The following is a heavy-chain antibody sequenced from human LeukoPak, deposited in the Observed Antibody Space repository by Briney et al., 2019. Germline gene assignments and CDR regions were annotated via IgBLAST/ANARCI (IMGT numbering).Heavy chain of an antibody. CDR1: GYTFTVYY. CDR2: INPTSGDT. V-gene: IGHV1-2*02. D-gene: IGHD6-13*01. Sequence: ASVKVSCTASGYTFTVYYMHWVRQALGQGLEWMGWINPTSGDTNYAQNLQGRVTLPRVTSLKTAYMRLRSLRSDDTAVYYCARIKWAAANDWGQGTLVTVSS. J-gene: IGHJ4*02. CDR3: ARIKWAAAND.